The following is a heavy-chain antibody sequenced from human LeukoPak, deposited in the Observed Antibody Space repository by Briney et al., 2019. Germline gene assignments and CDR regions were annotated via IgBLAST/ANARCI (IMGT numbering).Heavy chain of an antibody. CDR3: ARGRNYYDRNFDY. D-gene: IGHD3-22*01. CDR2: IWYDGSNK. CDR1: GFTFSSYG. J-gene: IGHJ4*02. Sequence: PGRSLRLSCAASGFTFSSYGMHWVRQAPGKGLEWVAVIWYDGSNKYYADSVKGRFTISRDNSKNTLYLQMNSLRAEDTAVYYCARGRNYYDRNFDYWGQGTLVTVSS. V-gene: IGHV3-33*01.